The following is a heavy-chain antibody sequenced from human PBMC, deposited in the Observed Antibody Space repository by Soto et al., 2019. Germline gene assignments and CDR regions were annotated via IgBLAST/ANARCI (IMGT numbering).Heavy chain of an antibody. D-gene: IGHD3-3*01. CDR3: ARAIGDFWNGHHCYMDA. Sequence: QVQLMQSGAEVKKPGASINVSCQASGYTFNSFGIAWVRQAPGQGLEWLGWISAYNGNTNYTQKLQGRVTLTTDTPTTTAYMELRSLRSDDTAIFYCARAIGDFWNGHHCYMDAWGKGTPVIVTS. CDR1: GYTFNSFG. J-gene: IGHJ6*03. CDR2: ISAYNGNT. V-gene: IGHV1-18*01.